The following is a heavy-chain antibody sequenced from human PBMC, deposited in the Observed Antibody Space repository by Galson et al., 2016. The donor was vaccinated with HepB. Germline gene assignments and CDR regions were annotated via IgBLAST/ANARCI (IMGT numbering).Heavy chain of an antibody. J-gene: IGHJ3*02. CDR3: AREVSDDDAFDI. V-gene: IGHV4-59*12. Sequence: ETLSLTCTVSGGSISTYYWHWIRQPPGKGLEWIGYIHYSGVTYYTPSLRSRVTISVDTSKNQFSLKLTSVTAADTAVYFCAREVSDDDAFDIWGQGTMVTVSS. CDR1: GGSISTYY. D-gene: IGHD1-1*01. CDR2: IHYSGVT.